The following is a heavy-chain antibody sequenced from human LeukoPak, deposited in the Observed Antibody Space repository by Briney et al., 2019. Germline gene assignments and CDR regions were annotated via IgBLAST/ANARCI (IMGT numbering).Heavy chain of an antibody. D-gene: IGHD6-19*01. CDR1: GFTFSSYA. Sequence: GGSLRLSCAASGFTFSSYAMSWVRQAPGKGLEWVAVIWYGGSNKYYADSVKGRFTISRDNAKNTLYLQMNSLRAEDTAVYYCARDYSYSSGWAFDYWGQGTLVTVSS. CDR3: ARDYSYSSGWAFDY. V-gene: IGHV3-33*08. J-gene: IGHJ4*02. CDR2: IWYGGSNK.